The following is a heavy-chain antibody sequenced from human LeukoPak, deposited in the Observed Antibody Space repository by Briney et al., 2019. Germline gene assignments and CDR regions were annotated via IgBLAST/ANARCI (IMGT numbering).Heavy chain of an antibody. CDR3: AKHYDSSGYGAFDY. Sequence: GGSLRLSCAASGFTFSSYAMSWVRQAPGKGLEWVSAISGSGGSTYYADSVRGRFTISRDNSKNTLYLQMNSLRAEDTAVYYCAKHYDSSGYGAFDYWGQGTLVTVSS. D-gene: IGHD3-22*01. J-gene: IGHJ4*02. CDR2: ISGSGGST. CDR1: GFTFSSYA. V-gene: IGHV3-23*01.